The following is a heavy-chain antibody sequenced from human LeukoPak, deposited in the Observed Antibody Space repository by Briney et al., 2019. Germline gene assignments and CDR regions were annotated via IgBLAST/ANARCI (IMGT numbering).Heavy chain of an antibody. V-gene: IGHV3-30*03. CDR2: ISNDGSRK. J-gene: IGHJ5*02. CDR1: GLTFSRHG. Sequence: PGGSLRLSCAASGLTFSRHGMHWVRQAPGKGLEWVAIISNDGSRKYYAHSVGGRFTISRDNSKNTLYLQMDSLRAEDTAVYYCARVLRFLREGAVDPWGQGTLVTVSS. D-gene: IGHD3-3*01. CDR3: ARVLRFLREGAVDP.